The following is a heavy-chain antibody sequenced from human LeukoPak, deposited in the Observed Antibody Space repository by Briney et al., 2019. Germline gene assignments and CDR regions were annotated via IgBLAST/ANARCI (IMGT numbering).Heavy chain of an antibody. V-gene: IGHV3-7*01. CDR1: GFTFSSYW. Sequence: GGSLRLSCAASGFTFSSYWMSWVRQAPGKGLEWVANIKQDGSEKYYVDSVKGRFTISRGNPKNTLYLQMNSLRAEDTAVYYCAKQGGSYSGYYFDYWGQGTLVTVSS. CDR2: IKQDGSEK. CDR3: AKQGGSYSGYYFDY. J-gene: IGHJ4*02. D-gene: IGHD1-26*01.